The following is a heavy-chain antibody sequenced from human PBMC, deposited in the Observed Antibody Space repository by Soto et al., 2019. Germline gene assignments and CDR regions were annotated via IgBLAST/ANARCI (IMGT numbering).Heavy chain of an antibody. CDR3: ARDLDASGSYYTDY. J-gene: IGHJ4*02. CDR1: GYTFSSIG. Sequence: ASVKVSCKASGYTFSSIGISWVRQAPGQGLGWMGWISPYKGHTHYAQGLQGRDTMTTDTSTSTAYMELRSLRSDDTAVYYCARDLDASGSYYTDYWGQGTLVTVSS. CDR2: ISPYKGHT. V-gene: IGHV1-18*01. D-gene: IGHD3-10*01.